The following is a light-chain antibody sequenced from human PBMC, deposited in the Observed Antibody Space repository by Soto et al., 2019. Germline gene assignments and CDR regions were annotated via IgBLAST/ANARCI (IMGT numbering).Light chain of an antibody. CDR2: GAS. CDR3: QQFKSYPYT. V-gene: IGKV1-9*01. J-gene: IGKJ2*01. CDR1: QAISGF. Sequence: IQLTQSPSSLSASVGDRVSITCRASQAISGFLVWYQQKPGQAPKLLIHGASTLQNGVPSRFSGSGSGTDFTLTISSLQPADFATYFCQQFKSYPYTFGQGTKLEIK.